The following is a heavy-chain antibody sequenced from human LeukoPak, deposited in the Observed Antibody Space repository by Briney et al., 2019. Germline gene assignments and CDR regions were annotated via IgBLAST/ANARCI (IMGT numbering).Heavy chain of an antibody. D-gene: IGHD3-10*01. J-gene: IGHJ5*02. CDR3: ARPTYYYGSGSYYGWLDP. CDR2: INHSGST. V-gene: IGHV4-34*01. CDR1: GGSFSGYY. Sequence: SETLSLTCAVYGGSFSGYYWSWIRQPPGKGLEWIGEINHSGSTNYNPSLKSRVTISVDTSKNQFSLKLSSVTAADTAVYYCARPTYYYGSGSYYGWLDPWGQGTLVTVSS.